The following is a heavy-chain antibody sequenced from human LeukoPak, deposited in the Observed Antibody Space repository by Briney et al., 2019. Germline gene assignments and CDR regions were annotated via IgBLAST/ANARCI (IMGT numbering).Heavy chain of an antibody. V-gene: IGHV4-31*03. J-gene: IGHJ3*02. Sequence: PSETLSLTCTVSGVSISSGGYYWSWIRQHPGKGLEWIGYIYYSGSTYYNPSLKSRVTISVDTSKNQFSLKLSSVTAADTAVYYCARDPELLDAFDIWGQGTMVTVSS. CDR3: ARDPELLDAFDI. D-gene: IGHD1-26*01. CDR1: GVSISSGGYY. CDR2: IYYSGST.